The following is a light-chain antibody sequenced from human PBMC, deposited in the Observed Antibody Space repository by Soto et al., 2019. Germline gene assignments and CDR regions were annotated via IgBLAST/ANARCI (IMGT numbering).Light chain of an antibody. CDR1: SSDVADYNY. CDR3: SSDAGSNNLV. CDR2: EVS. J-gene: IGLJ2*01. V-gene: IGLV2-8*01. Sequence: QSALTQPPSASGSPGQSVTISCTGTSSDVADYNYVSWYQQHPGKAPKVMIYEVSNRPSGVPDRFSGSKSGNTASLTVSGLQAEDEADYYCSSDAGSNNLVFGGGTKLTVL.